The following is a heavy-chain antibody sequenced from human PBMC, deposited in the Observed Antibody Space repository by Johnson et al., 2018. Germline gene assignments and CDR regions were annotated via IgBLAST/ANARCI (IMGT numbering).Heavy chain of an antibody. CDR3: ARVRGGYLFDAFDI. J-gene: IGHJ3*02. Sequence: VQLVQSGGGLVQPGGSLRLSCAASGFTFSSYDMHWVRQATGKGLEWVSAIGTAGDTYYPGSVKGRFTISREDAMNSLYRQMNSLRAVDSAVYYCARVRGGYLFDAFDIWGQGTMVTVSS. CDR2: IGTAGDT. CDR1: GFTFSSYD. V-gene: IGHV3-13*01. D-gene: IGHD1-26*01.